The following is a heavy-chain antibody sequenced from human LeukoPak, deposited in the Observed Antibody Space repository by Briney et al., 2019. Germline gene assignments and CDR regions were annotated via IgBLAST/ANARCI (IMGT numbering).Heavy chain of an antibody. CDR1: GYSISSGYY. V-gene: IGHV4-38-2*01. D-gene: IGHD1-20*01. CDR3: SRRDVNWNDEDYNWFDP. Sequence: SETLSLTCAVSGYSISSGYYWGWIRQPPGKGLEWIGSIYHSGSTYYNPSLKSRVTISVDTSKNQFSLKLSSVTAANTAVYYCSRRDVNWNDEDYNWFDPWGQGTLVTVSS. J-gene: IGHJ5*02. CDR2: IYHSGST.